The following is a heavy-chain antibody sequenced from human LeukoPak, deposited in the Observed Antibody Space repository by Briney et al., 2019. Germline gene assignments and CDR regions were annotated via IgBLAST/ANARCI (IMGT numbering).Heavy chain of an antibody. D-gene: IGHD6-19*01. J-gene: IGHJ4*02. CDR1: GFIFSNYA. CDR2: ISSRGDST. V-gene: IGHV3-23*01. CDR3: VKGPRPDITVAHTVEN. Sequence: GVSLRLSCAASGFIFSNYAMSWVRQVPGRGLEWVSTISSRGDSTYVADSVKGRFTISRDNSKNSLYLQMNTVRAEDTAVYYCVKGPRPDITVAHTVENWGQGTLVTVSS.